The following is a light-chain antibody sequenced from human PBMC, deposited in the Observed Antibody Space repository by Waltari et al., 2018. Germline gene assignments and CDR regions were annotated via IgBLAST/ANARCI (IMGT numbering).Light chain of an antibody. J-gene: IGLJ2*01. CDR2: EVT. V-gene: IGLV2-23*02. Sequence: QSALTQPASVSGSPGQSLTISCTGTSSDVGIYNLVSWYQQHPGKAPKLMVYEVTKRPSGASNRFSGSKSGNTASLTISGLQAEDEADYYCCSYAGSTTVVFGGGTKLTVL. CDR1: SSDVGIYNL. CDR3: CSYAGSTTVV.